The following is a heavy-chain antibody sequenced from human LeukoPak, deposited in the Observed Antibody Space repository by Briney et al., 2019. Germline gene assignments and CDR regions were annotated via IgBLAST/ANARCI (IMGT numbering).Heavy chain of an antibody. CDR1: GGSFSGYY. V-gene: IGHV4-31*11. D-gene: IGHD1-14*01. CDR2: IYYSGST. Sequence: SETLSLTCAVYGGSFSGYYWSWIRQHPGKGLEWIGYIYYSGSTYYNPSLKSRVTISVDTSKNQFSLKLSSVTAADTAVYYCARGDRTLRTLGYAFDIWGQGTMVTVSS. J-gene: IGHJ3*02. CDR3: ARGDRTLRTLGYAFDI.